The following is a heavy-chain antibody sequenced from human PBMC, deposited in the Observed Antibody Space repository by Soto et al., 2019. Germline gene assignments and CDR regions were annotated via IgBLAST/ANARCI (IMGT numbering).Heavy chain of an antibody. Sequence: TSETLSLTCTVSGDPITSYFWTWLRQPAGKGLEWIGHVFPGGPTSHNSSLKSRVSMSVDTSKNQFSLKLSSVTAADTAVYYCARDYDSSGYYLGVHYYYYYGMDVWGQGTTVTVSS. J-gene: IGHJ6*02. CDR3: ARDYDSSGYYLGVHYYYYYGMDV. CDR2: VFPGGPT. CDR1: GDPITSYF. V-gene: IGHV4-4*07. D-gene: IGHD3-22*01.